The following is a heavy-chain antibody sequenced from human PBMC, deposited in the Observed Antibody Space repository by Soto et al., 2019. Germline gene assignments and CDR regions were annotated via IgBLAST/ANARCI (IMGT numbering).Heavy chain of an antibody. V-gene: IGHV3-30*18. Sequence: GGSLRLSCAASGFTFSSYGMHWVRQAPGKGLEWVAVISYDGSNKYYADSVKGRFTISRDNSKNTLYLQMNSLRAEDTAVYYCAKDLDLYYYDSSGYSAGYWGRGTLVTVSS. CDR3: AKDLDLYYYDSSGYSAGY. D-gene: IGHD3-22*01. J-gene: IGHJ4*02. CDR2: ISYDGSNK. CDR1: GFTFSSYG.